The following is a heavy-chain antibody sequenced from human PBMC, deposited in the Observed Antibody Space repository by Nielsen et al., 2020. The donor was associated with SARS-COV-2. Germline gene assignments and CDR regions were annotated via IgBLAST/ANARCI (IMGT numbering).Heavy chain of an antibody. CDR2: IKSQIDGGTT. V-gene: IGHV3-15*01. D-gene: IGHD2-2*01. CDR1: GFTFSKAW. J-gene: IGHJ5*02. Sequence: GGSLRLSCVASGFTFSKAWMSWVRQASGKGPEWDGRIKSQIDGGTTDYAAPVKDRFSISRDDSKNTVYLDMSSLRTEDTAVYYCATARYCSRTSCSAGTDMFDPWGQGTQVIVSS. CDR3: ATARYCSRTSCSAGTDMFDP.